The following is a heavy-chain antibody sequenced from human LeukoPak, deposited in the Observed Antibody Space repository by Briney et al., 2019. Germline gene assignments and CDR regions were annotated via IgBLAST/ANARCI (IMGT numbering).Heavy chain of an antibody. J-gene: IGHJ6*01. CDR1: GLTFSGFA. V-gene: IGHV3-23*01. Sequence: GGSLRLSCAASGLTFSGFAMSWVRRTPGKGLEWVSGISGSGDNTLYADSVKGRFTISRDNSKNTLYLKMNSLRAEDTAIYYCAKMKGHPLPKYYMDVWGQGTTVTVSS. CDR2: ISGSGDNT. CDR3: AKMKGHPLPKYYMDV. D-gene: IGHD1-26*01.